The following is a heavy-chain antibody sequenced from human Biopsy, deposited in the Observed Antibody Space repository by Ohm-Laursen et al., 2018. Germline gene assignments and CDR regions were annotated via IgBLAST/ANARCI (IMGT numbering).Heavy chain of an antibody. CDR2: ITSRTSST. D-gene: IGHD3-10*01. CDR1: GFTFNVYS. V-gene: IGHV3-21*01. Sequence: SLRLSCAASGFTFNVYSIVWVRQAPGKGLEWVSSITSRTSSTYYADSVKGRVTISRDNANNSVSLQMNNLGVDDTAVYYCARWYGDLFYYYNGMDVWGQGTTVTVSS. CDR3: ARWYGDLFYYYNGMDV. J-gene: IGHJ6*02.